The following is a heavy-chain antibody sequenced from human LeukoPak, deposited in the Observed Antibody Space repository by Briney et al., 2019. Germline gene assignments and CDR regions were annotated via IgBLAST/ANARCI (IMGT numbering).Heavy chain of an antibody. CDR2: RHHSGSS. CDR3: ARVVGSGWNYFDS. D-gene: IGHD6-19*01. J-gene: IGHJ4*02. V-gene: IGHV4-59*01. Sequence: PSETLSLTCTVSGRSISSYYWSWLRQPPGKGLEWIAYRHHSGSSNYNPSLESRVTVSVDTSNNQFSLRVTSVTAADTAVYYCARVVGSGWNYFDSWGQGTLVTVSS. CDR1: GRSISSYY.